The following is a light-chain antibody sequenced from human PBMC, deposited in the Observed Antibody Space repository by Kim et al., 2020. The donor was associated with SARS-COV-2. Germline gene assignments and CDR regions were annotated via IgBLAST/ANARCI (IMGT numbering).Light chain of an antibody. CDR3: QQYNRWPPYI. V-gene: IGKV3-15*01. J-gene: IGKJ2*01. CDR1: QSVGTY. Sequence: EIVMTQSPATLSVSLGERATLSCRASQSVGTYLAWYQLRPGQAPRLLIYGASTRATGVPARFSGNGSGTEFTLTITSPQSEDFAVYYCQQYNRWPPYIFGQGTKLEI. CDR2: GAS.